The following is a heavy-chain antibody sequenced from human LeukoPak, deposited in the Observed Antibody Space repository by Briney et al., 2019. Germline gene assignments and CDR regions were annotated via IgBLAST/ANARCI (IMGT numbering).Heavy chain of an antibody. CDR1: GFTFSGAW. D-gene: IGHD5-24*01. Sequence: GGSLRLSCTASGFTFSGAWMTWVRQAPGKGLEWVANIREDGTEKNYVDSVKGRFTISRDNAKNSLYLQMNSLRAEDTALYYCAKDLRGRRDGYFDYWGQGTLVTVSS. V-gene: IGHV3-7*03. J-gene: IGHJ4*02. CDR2: IREDGTEK. CDR3: AKDLRGRRDGYFDY.